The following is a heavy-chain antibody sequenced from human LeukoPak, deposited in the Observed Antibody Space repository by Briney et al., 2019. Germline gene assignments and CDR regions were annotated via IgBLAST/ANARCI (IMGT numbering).Heavy chain of an antibody. J-gene: IGHJ4*02. V-gene: IGHV1-18*01. D-gene: IGHD5-24*01. CDR2: ISGYNGKT. CDR3: ARQFRFYYFDY. CDR1: GYTFTTYG. Sequence: ASVKVSCKASGYTFTTYGITWVRQAPGQGLEWMGWISGYNGKTNYAQKFQGRVTMTTDTTTNTAYMELRSLRSDDTAVYYCARQFRFYYFDYWGQGSLVHVPS.